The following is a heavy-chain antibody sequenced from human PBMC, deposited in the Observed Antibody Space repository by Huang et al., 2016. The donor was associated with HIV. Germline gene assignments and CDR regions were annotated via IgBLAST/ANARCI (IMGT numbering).Heavy chain of an antibody. D-gene: IGHD1-1*01. CDR3: ARERMMSWLDDHDAFDI. J-gene: IGHJ3*02. V-gene: IGHV4-34*01. CDR1: GGSLSGYY. Sequence: QVQLQQWGAGLLKPSETLSLTCAVYGGSLSGYYWSWIRQSPGKGLEWIGEINHSGSTNNNPSLNSLLTISVDTSKNQVSLKLSSVTAADTAVYYCARERMMSWLDDHDAFDIWGQGTMVTVSS. CDR2: INHSGST.